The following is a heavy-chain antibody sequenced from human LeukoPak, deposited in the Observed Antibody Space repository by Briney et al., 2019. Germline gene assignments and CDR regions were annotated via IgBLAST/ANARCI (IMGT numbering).Heavy chain of an antibody. J-gene: IGHJ4*02. CDR3: AKDLGGVFWSGPFDY. V-gene: IGHV3-23*01. CDR1: GFIFSSYV. D-gene: IGHD3-3*01. Sequence: GGSLRLSCEASGFIFSSYVMGWVRQAPGKGLEWVSSISVGGGDTFTADSVKGRFTISRDNSKNTLYLQMNSLRAEDTAVYYCAKDLGGVFWSGPFDYWGQGTLDTVSS. CDR2: ISVGGGDT.